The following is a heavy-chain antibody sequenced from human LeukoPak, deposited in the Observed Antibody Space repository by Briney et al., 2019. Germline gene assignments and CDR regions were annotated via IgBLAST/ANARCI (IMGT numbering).Heavy chain of an antibody. CDR1: GFTFSSYA. Sequence: GGSLRLSCAASGFTFSSYAMSWVRQAPGKGLEWVSAISGSGGSTYYADSVKGRFTISRDNSKNTLYLQMNSLRAEDTAVYYCAKVGSSGYYYDHYFDYWGQGTLVTVSS. D-gene: IGHD3-22*01. CDR2: ISGSGGST. J-gene: IGHJ4*02. CDR3: AKVGSSGYYYDHYFDY. V-gene: IGHV3-23*01.